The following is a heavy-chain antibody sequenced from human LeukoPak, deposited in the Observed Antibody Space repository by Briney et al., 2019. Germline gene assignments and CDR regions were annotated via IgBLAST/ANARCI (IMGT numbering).Heavy chain of an antibody. V-gene: IGHV1-46*01. CDR2: INPSGDST. CDR1: GDTFIDYY. J-gene: IGHJ4*02. D-gene: IGHD1-14*01. Sequence: ASVKVSCKASGDTFIDYYIHWVRQALGQGLEWMGIINPSGDSTTYAQKFQGRVTMTRDTSTTTVYMELSSLRSEDTAVYYCARDEITPRGIGLDYWGQGTLVTVSS. CDR3: ARDEITPRGIGLDY.